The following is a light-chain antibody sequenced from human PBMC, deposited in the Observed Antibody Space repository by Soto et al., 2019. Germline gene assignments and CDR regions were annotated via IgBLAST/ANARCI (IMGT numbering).Light chain of an antibody. Sequence: QSVLTQLPSTSGTPGQRVTIPCSGSGSNIGRNSVTWYQRLPGTAPKLLVYRNNQRPSGVPERFSGSKSGTSASLAISDLQSEDEADYYCATWDDSLSGVEFGGGTKLTVL. V-gene: IGLV1-44*01. CDR2: RNN. J-gene: IGLJ3*02. CDR1: GSNIGRNS. CDR3: ATWDDSLSGVE.